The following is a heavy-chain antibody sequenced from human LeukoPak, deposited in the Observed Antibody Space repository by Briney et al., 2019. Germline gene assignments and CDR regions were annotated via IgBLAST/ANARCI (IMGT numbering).Heavy chain of an antibody. J-gene: IGHJ4*02. D-gene: IGHD6-25*01. V-gene: IGHV4-31*03. CDR3: ARVGRITATLY. CDR2: IYYSGST. Sequence: SETLSFTCTVSGGSISSGGYYWSWIRQHPGKGLEWIGYIYYSGSTYYNPSLKSRVTISVDTSKNQFSLKLSSVTAADTAVYYCARVGRITATLYWGQGTLVTVSS. CDR1: GGSISSGGYY.